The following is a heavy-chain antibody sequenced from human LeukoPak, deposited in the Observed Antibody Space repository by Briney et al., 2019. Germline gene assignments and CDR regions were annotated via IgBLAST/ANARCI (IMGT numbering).Heavy chain of an antibody. CDR1: GGSISSSNW. D-gene: IGHD2-15*01. CDR2: IYRSGSI. Sequence: SETLSLTCAVSGGSISSSNWWSWLRQPPGKGLEWIGEIYRSGSINYKPSLKSRVTISVDKSKNHFSLNVSSVTAADTAVYYCARRSGGYCSGGSCPPDGYVDYWGQGTLVTVAA. V-gene: IGHV4-4*02. J-gene: IGHJ4*02. CDR3: ARRSGGYCSGGSCPPDGYVDY.